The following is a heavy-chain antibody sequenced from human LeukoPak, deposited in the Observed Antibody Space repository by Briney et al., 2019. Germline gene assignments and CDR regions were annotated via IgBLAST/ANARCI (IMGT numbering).Heavy chain of an antibody. D-gene: IGHD6-19*01. Sequence: EASVKVSCKASGYTFTNYYMHWVRQAPGQGLEWMGIINPSGGGTTYAQKFQGRVTMTRDTSTSTVYMELSSLRSEDTAVYYCARDRSGWYGPFDYWGQGTLVTVSS. CDR1: GYTFTNYY. V-gene: IGHV1-46*01. J-gene: IGHJ4*02. CDR3: ARDRSGWYGPFDY. CDR2: INPSGGGT.